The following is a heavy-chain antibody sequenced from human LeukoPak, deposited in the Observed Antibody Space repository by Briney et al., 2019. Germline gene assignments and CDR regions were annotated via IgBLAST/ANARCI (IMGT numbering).Heavy chain of an antibody. D-gene: IGHD6-19*01. CDR3: ARGSGWYGDLDY. V-gene: IGHV4-39*07. CDR1: GGSISSSSYY. J-gene: IGHJ4*02. CDR2: IYYSGRT. Sequence: SETLSLTCTVSGGSISSSSYYWGWPRHPPGKGLEWFGSIYYSGRTYYTPSLKSRVTISVDTSKTQFSLKLSSVTAADTAVYYCARGSGWYGDLDYWGQGTLVTVSS.